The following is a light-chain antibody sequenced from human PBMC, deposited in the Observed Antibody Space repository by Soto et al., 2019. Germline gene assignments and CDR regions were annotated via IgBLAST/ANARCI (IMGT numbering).Light chain of an antibody. Sequence: QSVLTQPPSASGTPGQRVTISCSGSSSNIGSNYVYWYQQLPGTAPKLLIYRNNQRPSGVPDRFSGSKSGTSASLAISGLRSEDEADYYCAVWDDSLSGRVFGGGTKLTVL. J-gene: IGLJ3*02. CDR3: AVWDDSLSGRV. CDR2: RNN. V-gene: IGLV1-47*01. CDR1: SSNIGSNY.